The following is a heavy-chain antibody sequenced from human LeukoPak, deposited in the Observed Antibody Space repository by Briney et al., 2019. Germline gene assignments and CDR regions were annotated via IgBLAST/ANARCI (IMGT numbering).Heavy chain of an antibody. V-gene: IGHV3-74*01. CDR1: GFTFSSYW. D-gene: IGHD1-26*01. J-gene: IGHJ3*02. CDR2: IKSDGSSS. Sequence: GGSLRLSCAASGFTFSSYWMYWVRQAPGRGLVWVSRIKSDGSSSNYADSVKGRFTISRDNAKNTLYLQMNSLRVEDTAVYYCTKGSLGAFDIWGQGTMVTVSS. CDR3: TKGSLGAFDI.